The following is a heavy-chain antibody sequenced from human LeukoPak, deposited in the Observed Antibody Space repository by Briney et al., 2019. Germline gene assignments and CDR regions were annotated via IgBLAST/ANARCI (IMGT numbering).Heavy chain of an antibody. CDR2: ISYDGSNK. CDR3: AREFVVVVAATIY. D-gene: IGHD2-15*01. Sequence: GGSLRLSCAASGFTFSSYTMHWVRQAPGKGLEWVAVISYDGSNKYYADSVKGRFTISRDNSKNTPYLQMNSLRPEDTAVYYCAREFVVVVAATIYWGQGTQVTVSS. J-gene: IGHJ4*02. CDR1: GFTFSSYT. V-gene: IGHV3-30-3*01.